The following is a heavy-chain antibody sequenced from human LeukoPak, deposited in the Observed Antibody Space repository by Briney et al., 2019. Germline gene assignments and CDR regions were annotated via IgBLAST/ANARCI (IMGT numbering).Heavy chain of an antibody. V-gene: IGHV4-34*01. Sequence: SETLSLTCAVYGGSFSGYYWSWIRQPPGKGLEWIGEINHSGSTNYNPSLKSRVTISVDTSKNQFSLKLSSVTAADTAVYYRARIRSTAELPYLDYWGQGTLVTVSS. CDR2: INHSGST. D-gene: IGHD1-26*01. CDR1: GGSFSGYY. CDR3: ARIRSTAELPYLDY. J-gene: IGHJ4*02.